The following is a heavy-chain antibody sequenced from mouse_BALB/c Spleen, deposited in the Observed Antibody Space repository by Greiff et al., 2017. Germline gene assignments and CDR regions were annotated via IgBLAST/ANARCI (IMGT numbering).Heavy chain of an antibody. CDR1: GYSFTGYY. D-gene: IGHD2-1*01. CDR2: ISCYNGAT. V-gene: IGHV1S34*01. J-gene: IGHJ2*01. Sequence: LVKTGASVKISCKASGYSFTGYYMHWVKQSHGKSLEWIGYISCYNGATSYNQKFKGKATFTVDTSSSTAYMQFNSLTSEDSAVYYCARRPIYNAIYDYFDYWGQGTTVTVSA. CDR3: ARRPIYNAIYDYFDY.